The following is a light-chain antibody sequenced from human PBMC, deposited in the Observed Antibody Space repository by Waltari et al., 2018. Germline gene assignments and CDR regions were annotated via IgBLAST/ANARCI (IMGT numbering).Light chain of an antibody. V-gene: IGLV1-47*01. Sequence: QSVLTQPPPASGTPGQRVTISCSGSSPNIRSNYVSWFQQRPGAAPKLLIRRDDQRPSGVPDRFSGSKSGTSASLAISGLRSEDEADYYCAAWDDSLSGHVVFGGGTKLSVL. CDR2: RDD. CDR3: AAWDDSLSGHVV. CDR1: SPNIRSNY. J-gene: IGLJ2*01.